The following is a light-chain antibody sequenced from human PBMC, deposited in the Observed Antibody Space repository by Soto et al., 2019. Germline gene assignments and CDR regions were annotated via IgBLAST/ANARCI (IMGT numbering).Light chain of an antibody. J-gene: IGKJ1*01. CDR1: QSISSY. Sequence: IVFTESPSTLSVSPGERATISCRASQSISSYLALYQQKPGQAPRLLIYGASTWESGIPARFSGSGSGTEFTLTITSLQAEDFATYYCQQYHDSPRTFGQGTKVDI. CDR3: QQYHDSPRT. V-gene: IGKV3-15*01. CDR2: GAS.